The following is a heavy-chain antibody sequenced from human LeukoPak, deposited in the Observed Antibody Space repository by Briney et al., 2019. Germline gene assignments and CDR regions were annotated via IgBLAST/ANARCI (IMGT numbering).Heavy chain of an antibody. D-gene: IGHD2-2*01. Sequence: SETLSLTCTVSGGSISSYYWSWIRQPPGKGLELIGYIYYSGSTNYNPSLKSRVTISVDTSKNQFSLKLSSVTAADTAVYHCAGGSSTPGDWFDPWGQGTLVTVSS. CDR2: IYYSGST. CDR1: GGSISSYY. CDR3: AGGSSTPGDWFDP. V-gene: IGHV4-59*01. J-gene: IGHJ5*02.